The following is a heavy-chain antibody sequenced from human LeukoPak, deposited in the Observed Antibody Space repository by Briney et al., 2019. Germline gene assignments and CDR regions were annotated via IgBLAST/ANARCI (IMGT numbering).Heavy chain of an antibody. CDR2: INHSGST. CDR1: GGSFSGYY. V-gene: IGHV4-34*01. Sequence: SETLSLTCRVYGGSFSGYYWTWIRQSPGRRLEWLGEINHSGSTNYHPSLRSRLTISVDRSNNKFSLNMTSVTAADTAVYFCARRTPGLYFGAFYYYMDVWGKGASVIISS. J-gene: IGHJ6*03. D-gene: IGHD3-16*01. CDR3: ARRTPGLYFGAFYYYMDV.